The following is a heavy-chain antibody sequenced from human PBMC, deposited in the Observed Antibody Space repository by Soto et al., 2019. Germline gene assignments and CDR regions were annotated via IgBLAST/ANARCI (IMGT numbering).Heavy chain of an antibody. CDR1: GGSISSSNW. Sequence: QVQLQESGPGLVKPSGTLSLTCAVSGGSISSSNWWSWVRQPPGKGLEWIGEIYHSGSTNYNPSLKSRVTISVDKSTNQFSLKLSSVTAADTAVYYCASLVDIVATRYGMDVWGQGTTVTVSS. J-gene: IGHJ6*02. CDR3: ASLVDIVATRYGMDV. V-gene: IGHV4-4*02. CDR2: IYHSGST. D-gene: IGHD5-12*01.